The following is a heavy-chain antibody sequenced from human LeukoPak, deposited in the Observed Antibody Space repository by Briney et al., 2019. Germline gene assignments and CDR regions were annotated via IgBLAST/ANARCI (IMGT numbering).Heavy chain of an antibody. CDR2: ISGSGGST. CDR1: GFTFSIYA. D-gene: IGHD6-19*01. Sequence: GGSLRLSCAASGFTFSIYAMTWVRQAPGKGLEWVSAISGSGGSTYYADSVKGRFTISRDNSKNTLYLQMNNLRAEDTAIYYCAKDSSGWYVFDYWGQGTLVTVSS. CDR3: AKDSSGWYVFDY. J-gene: IGHJ4*02. V-gene: IGHV3-23*01.